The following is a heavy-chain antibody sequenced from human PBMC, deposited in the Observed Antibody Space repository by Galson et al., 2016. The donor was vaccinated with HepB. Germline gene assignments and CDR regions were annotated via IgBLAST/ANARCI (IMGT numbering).Heavy chain of an antibody. CDR2: IYHSGSA. V-gene: IGHV4-31*03. J-gene: IGHJ4*02. Sequence: TLSLTCTVSGDSITSGGYYWSWVRQHPGKGLEWIGYIYHSGSAYYNPSLKSRLSMSVDTSKNQFSLKRNSLAAADTAIYYCVRDRRLQGLDYWGQGILVTVSS. CDR3: VRDRRLQGLDY. D-gene: IGHD5-24*01. CDR1: GDSITSGGYY.